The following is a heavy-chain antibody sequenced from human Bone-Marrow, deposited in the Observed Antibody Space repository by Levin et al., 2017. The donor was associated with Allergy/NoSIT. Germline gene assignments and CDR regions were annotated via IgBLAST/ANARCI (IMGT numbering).Heavy chain of an antibody. D-gene: IGHD6-19*01. CDR2: INMDGSRT. V-gene: IGHV3-74*01. CDR1: GFTFTNYW. Sequence: PGGSLRLSCAASGFTFTNYWMHWVRQAPGKGLLWVARINMDGSRTSYADFVKGRFTISRDNAENTLYLQMNSMRAEDAAVYYGARETQRYNSGWYGWFDPWGQGTLVTVSS. J-gene: IGHJ5*02. CDR3: ARETQRYNSGWYGWFDP.